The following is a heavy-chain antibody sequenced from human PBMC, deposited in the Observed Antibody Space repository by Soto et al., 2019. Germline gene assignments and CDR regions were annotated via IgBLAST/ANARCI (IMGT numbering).Heavy chain of an antibody. Sequence: SVKVSCKASGGAFSRYAISWVRQAPGQGLEWVGGIFPMYGTPVYAQKLQGRVTLTADEATTTAYMELSGLRYEDTAFYYCARVYEYQILAFAALDIWGQGTIVTVSS. CDR2: IFPMYGTP. J-gene: IGHJ3*02. V-gene: IGHV1-69*13. CDR1: GGAFSRYA. CDR3: ARVYEYQILAFAALDI. D-gene: IGHD3-3*02.